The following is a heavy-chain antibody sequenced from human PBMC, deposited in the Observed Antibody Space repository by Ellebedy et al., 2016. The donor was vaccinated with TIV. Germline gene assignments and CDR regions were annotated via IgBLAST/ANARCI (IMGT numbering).Heavy chain of an antibody. J-gene: IGHJ5*02. Sequence: GESLKISCAASGFTLSSYVMSWVRQAPGKRLERVAAFSSDGADIYYADSVKGRFTISRDTSKNTLYLHMNSLRVEDTAIYYCAKGGFRNWFDPWGQGTLVTVSS. CDR3: AKGGFRNWFDP. CDR2: FSSDGADI. D-gene: IGHD1-14*01. CDR1: GFTLSSYV. V-gene: IGHV3-23*01.